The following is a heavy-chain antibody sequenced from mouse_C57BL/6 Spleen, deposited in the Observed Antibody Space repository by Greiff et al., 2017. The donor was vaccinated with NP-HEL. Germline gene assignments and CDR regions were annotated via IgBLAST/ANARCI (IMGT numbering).Heavy chain of an antibody. CDR3: ASGEYYPYYFDY. J-gene: IGHJ2*01. CDR2: IHPSNGGT. D-gene: IGHD1-1*01. Sequence: QVQLQQPGTELVKPGASVKLSCKASGYTFTSYWMHWVKQRPGQGLEWIGNIHPSNGGTNYNEKFKSKATLTVDKSSSTAYMQLSSRTAEDAAVDYWASGEYYPYYFDYWGQGTTLTVSS. CDR1: GYTFTSYW. V-gene: IGHV1-53*01.